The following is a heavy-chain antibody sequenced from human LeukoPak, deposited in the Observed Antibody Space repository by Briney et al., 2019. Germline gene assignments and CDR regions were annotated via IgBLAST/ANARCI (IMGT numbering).Heavy chain of an antibody. J-gene: IGHJ4*02. V-gene: IGHV3-21*01. CDR2: ISSSSSYI. CDR1: GFTFSSYS. Sequence: PGGSLRLSCAASGFTFSSYSMNWVRQAPGKGLEWVPSISSSSSYIYYADSVKGRFTISRDNAKNSLYLQMNSLRAEDTAVYYCAKDLYYGDYVFDYWGQGTLVTVSS. CDR3: AKDLYYGDYVFDY. D-gene: IGHD4-17*01.